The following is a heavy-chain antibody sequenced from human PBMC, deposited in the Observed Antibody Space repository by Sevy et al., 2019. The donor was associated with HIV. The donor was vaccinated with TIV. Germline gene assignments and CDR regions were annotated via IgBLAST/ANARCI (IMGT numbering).Heavy chain of an antibody. J-gene: IGHJ3*01. CDR2: INWNGGST. D-gene: IGHD3-22*01. V-gene: IGHV3-20*04. CDR1: GFTFDDYG. CDR3: ARRVRNYYDSSGADDVFDV. Sequence: GGCLRLSCAASGFTFDDYGMSWVRQAPGKGLEWVSGINWNGGSTGYAESVKGRFTISRDNAKNSLYLQMNSLRAEDTALYYCARRVRNYYDSSGADDVFDVWGQGTMVTVSS.